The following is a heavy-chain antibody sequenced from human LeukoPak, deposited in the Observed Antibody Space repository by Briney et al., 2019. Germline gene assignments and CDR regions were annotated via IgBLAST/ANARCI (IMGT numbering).Heavy chain of an antibody. V-gene: IGHV4-59*01. J-gene: IGHJ3*02. CDR3: ARVFHYDYVWGSYPPASGAFDI. CDR2: IYYSGST. Sequence: SETLSLTCTVSGGSTSSYYWSWIRQPPGKGLEWFGYIYYSGSTNYNPSLKSRVTISVDTSKNQFSLKLSSVTAADTAVYYCARVFHYDYVWGSYPPASGAFDIWGQGTMVTVSS. CDR1: GGSTSSYY. D-gene: IGHD3-16*02.